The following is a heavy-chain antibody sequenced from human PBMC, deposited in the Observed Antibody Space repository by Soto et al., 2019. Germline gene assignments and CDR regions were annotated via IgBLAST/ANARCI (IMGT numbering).Heavy chain of an antibody. CDR2: IYYSGST. J-gene: IGHJ6*02. CDR1: GGSISSYY. CDR3: ARDEGQYYYYGMDV. V-gene: IGHV4-59*01. Sequence: SETLSLTCTVSGGSISSYYWSWIRQPPGKGLEWIGYIYYSGSTNYNPSLKSRVTISVDTSKNQFSLKLSSVTAADTAVYYCARDEGQYYYYGMDVWGQGTTVTVSS.